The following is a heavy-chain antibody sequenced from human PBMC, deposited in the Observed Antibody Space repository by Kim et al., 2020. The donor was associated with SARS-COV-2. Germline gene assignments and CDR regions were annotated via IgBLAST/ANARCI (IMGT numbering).Heavy chain of an antibody. J-gene: IGHJ3*02. Sequence: GGSLRLSCAASGFTFSSYWMSWVRQAPGKGLEWVANIKQDGSEKYYVDSVKGRFTISRDNAKNSLYLQMNSLRAEDTAVYYCARDQEEYYYDSSGYYSYDAFDIWGQGTMVTVSS. CDR2: IKQDGSEK. D-gene: IGHD3-22*01. V-gene: IGHV3-7*03. CDR1: GFTFSSYW. CDR3: ARDQEEYYYDSSGYYSYDAFDI.